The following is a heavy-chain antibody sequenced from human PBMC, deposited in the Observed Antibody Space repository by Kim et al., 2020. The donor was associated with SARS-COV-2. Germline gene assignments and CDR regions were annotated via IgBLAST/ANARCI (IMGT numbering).Heavy chain of an antibody. CDR3: AREGRFLEWLLSNYYYFDMDV. D-gene: IGHD3-3*01. J-gene: IGHJ6*03. V-gene: IGHV4-30-4*01. Sequence: SETLSLTCTVSGGSISSGDYYWSWIRQPPGKGLEWIGYIYYSGSTYYNPSLKSRVTISVDTSKNQFSLKLSSVTAADTAVNYCAREGRFLEWLLSNYYYFDMDVWGKGTTVTVSS. CDR2: IYYSGST. CDR1: GGSISSGDYY.